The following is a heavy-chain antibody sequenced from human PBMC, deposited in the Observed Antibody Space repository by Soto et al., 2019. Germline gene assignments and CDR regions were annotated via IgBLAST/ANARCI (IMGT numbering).Heavy chain of an antibody. CDR2: IYYTGSA. Sequence: SETLSLTCTVSGGSIIYSHWSWLRQAPGKGLEWIGYIYYTGSANYSPSLGSRVTMSVDSSKNQISLSLSSVTAADTAVYYCAGSLLGYCSTTSCLWGQGTLVTVSS. V-gene: IGHV4-59*01. D-gene: IGHD2-2*01. CDR3: AGSLLGYCSTTSCL. J-gene: IGHJ1*01. CDR1: GGSIIYSH.